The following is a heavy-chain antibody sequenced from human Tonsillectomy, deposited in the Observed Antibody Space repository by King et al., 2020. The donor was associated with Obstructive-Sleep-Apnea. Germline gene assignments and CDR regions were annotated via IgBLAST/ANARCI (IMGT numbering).Heavy chain of an antibody. D-gene: IGHD3-22*01. J-gene: IGHJ4*02. V-gene: IGHV4-59*01. CDR1: GWSISSFY. CDR2: IYYSGCT. CDR3: ARRKFYYDSSGPPGDY. Sequence: VQLQESGPGLVKPSETLSLTCTVSGWSISSFYWNWIRQPPGKGLGWIGYIYYSGCTNYNPSPKSRGHISVDKSKNPISLKLTSVTAADTAVYYCARRKFYYDSSGPPGDYWGQGTLVTVSS.